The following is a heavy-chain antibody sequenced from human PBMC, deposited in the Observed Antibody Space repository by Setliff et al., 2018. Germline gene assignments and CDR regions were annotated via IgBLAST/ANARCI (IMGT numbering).Heavy chain of an antibody. CDR3: ARVLSSGYAGPFDS. CDR1: RGSINSHY. CDR2: IFGSGST. Sequence: SETLSLTCTVSRGSINSHYWSWIRQPAGKGLEWIGRIFGSGSTNYNPSLKSRVTMSIDKSKDQLSLNLNSVTAADTAVYFCARVLSSGYAGPFDSWGQGTLVTVSS. J-gene: IGHJ5*01. D-gene: IGHD3-22*01. V-gene: IGHV4-4*07.